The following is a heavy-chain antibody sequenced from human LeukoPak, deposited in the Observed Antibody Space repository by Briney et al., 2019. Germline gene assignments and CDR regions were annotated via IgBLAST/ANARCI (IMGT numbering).Heavy chain of an antibody. D-gene: IGHD1-26*01. V-gene: IGHV3-53*01. Sequence: GSLRLSCAASGFTVSNNYMSWVRQAPGKGLEWVSVIYSDRSTYYADSVKGRFTISRDNSKNTLYLQMNSLRAEDTAVYYCARESGSYSQYFDYWGQGTLVTVSS. CDR3: ARESGSYSQYFDY. CDR2: IYSDRST. J-gene: IGHJ4*02. CDR1: GFTVSNNY.